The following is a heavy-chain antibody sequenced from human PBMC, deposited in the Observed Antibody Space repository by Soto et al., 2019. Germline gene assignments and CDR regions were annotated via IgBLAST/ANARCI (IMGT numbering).Heavy chain of an antibody. V-gene: IGHV3-30*18. D-gene: IGHD6-19*01. Sequence: PGGSLRLSCAASGFTFSSYGMHWVRQAPGKGLEWVAVISYDGSNKYYADSVKGRFTISRDNSKNTLYLQMNSLRAEDTAVYYCSKDLTVAGTGIVDYWGQGSLDTVSS. CDR3: SKDLTVAGTGIVDY. CDR1: GFTFSSYG. CDR2: ISYDGSNK. J-gene: IGHJ4*02.